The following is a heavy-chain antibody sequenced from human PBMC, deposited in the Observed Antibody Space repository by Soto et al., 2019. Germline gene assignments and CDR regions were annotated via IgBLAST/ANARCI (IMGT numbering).Heavy chain of an antibody. V-gene: IGHV4-30-2*01. D-gene: IGHD6-19*01. Sequence: QLQLQESGSGLVKPSQTLSLTCAVSGGSISSGGYSWRWIRQPPGKGLEWIGYNYHSGSTYYNPSLKSRVTIPVDRSKNQFSLKLSSVTAADTAVYYCARAGGLGAVAVDYWGQGTLVTVSS. CDR3: ARAGGLGAVAVDY. J-gene: IGHJ4*02. CDR1: GGSISSGGYS. CDR2: NYHSGST.